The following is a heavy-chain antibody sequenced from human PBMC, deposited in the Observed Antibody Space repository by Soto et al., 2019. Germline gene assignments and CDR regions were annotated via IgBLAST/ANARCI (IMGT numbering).Heavy chain of an antibody. CDR2: IYTADSET. CDR1: GYSFFSHW. D-gene: IGHD3-22*01. J-gene: IGHJ4*02. CDR3: ARRPWLSGYYDY. V-gene: IGHV5-51*01. Sequence: PGESLKISCKGSGYSFFSHWIGWVRQMPGKGLEWVGIIYTADSETRYSPSFQGQVTISVDKSINTAYLQWSSLKASDTAMYYCARRPWLSGYYDYWGQGTLVTVSS.